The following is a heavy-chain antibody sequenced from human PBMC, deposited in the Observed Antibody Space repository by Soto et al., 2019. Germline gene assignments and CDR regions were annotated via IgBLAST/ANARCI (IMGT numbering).Heavy chain of an antibody. D-gene: IGHD5-12*01. J-gene: IGHJ4*02. CDR1: GGTFNNYA. V-gene: IGHV1-69*01. CDR2: IIPIIGTA. Sequence: QVQLVQSGAEVKKPGSSVKVSCKASGGTFNNYAISWVRQAPGQGLEWMGGIIPIIGTADYAHKFQGRLAISADASTGTTFMELSSLRSEDTALYYCARGGVDVVATSAFDSWGQGTLVTVSS. CDR3: ARGGVDVVATSAFDS.